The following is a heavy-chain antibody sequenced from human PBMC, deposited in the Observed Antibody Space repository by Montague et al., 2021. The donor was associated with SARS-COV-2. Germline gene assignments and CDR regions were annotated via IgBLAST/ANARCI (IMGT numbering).Heavy chain of an antibody. CDR1: GDSVSSNIAT. V-gene: IGHV6-1*01. CDR3: ARIPVGSKYYFDF. D-gene: IGHD2-2*01. CDR2: TYYRSKWYN. Sequence: CAISGDSVSSNIATWNWITQSPSRGLEWLGRTYYRSKWYNDYAKXVKSRITIDPDTSKHQFSLHLNSVTPEDTAVYYCARIPVGSKYYFDFWGQGTLVTVSS. J-gene: IGHJ4*02.